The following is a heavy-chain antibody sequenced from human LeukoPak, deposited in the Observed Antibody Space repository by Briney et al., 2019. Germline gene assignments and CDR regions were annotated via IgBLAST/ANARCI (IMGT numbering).Heavy chain of an antibody. CDR2: ITSKTDGGTT. CDR1: GFTFSNAW. V-gene: IGHV3-15*01. CDR3: TTDDIHLRYFGWLNGDY. J-gene: IGHJ4*02. Sequence: PGGPLSLPCAVSGFTFSNAWMSWLRQAPGKGLEWVARITSKTDGGTTDYAAPGKGRFTISRDDSKNTLYLQMNSLKTEDTAVYYCTTDDIHLRYFGWLNGDYWGQGTLVTVSS. D-gene: IGHD3-9*01.